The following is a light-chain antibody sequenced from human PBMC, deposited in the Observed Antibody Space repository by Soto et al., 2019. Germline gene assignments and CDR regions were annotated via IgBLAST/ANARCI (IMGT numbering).Light chain of an antibody. CDR2: GAS. V-gene: IGKV3-20*01. CDR1: QSVSSN. J-gene: IGKJ1*01. CDR3: QHYGSSPET. Sequence: EIVMTQSPPTLSVSPWEVATVSCRASQSVSSNLAWYQQKPGQAPRLLIYGASSRATGIPDRFSGSGSGTDFTLTISRLEPEDFAVYYCQHYGSSPETFGQGTKVDIK.